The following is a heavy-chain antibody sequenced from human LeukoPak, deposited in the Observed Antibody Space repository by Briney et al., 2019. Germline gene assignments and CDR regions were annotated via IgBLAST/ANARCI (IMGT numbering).Heavy chain of an antibody. CDR2: IWYDGSNK. D-gene: IGHD6-19*01. CDR1: GFTFSSYG. Sequence: GRSLRLSCAASGFTFSSYGMHWVRQAPGKGLEWVAVIWYDGSNKYYADSVKGRFTISRDNSKNTLYLQMNSLRAEDTAVYYCARGSSSCWKFDYWGQGTLVTVSS. CDR3: ARGSSSCWKFDY. V-gene: IGHV3-33*01. J-gene: IGHJ4*02.